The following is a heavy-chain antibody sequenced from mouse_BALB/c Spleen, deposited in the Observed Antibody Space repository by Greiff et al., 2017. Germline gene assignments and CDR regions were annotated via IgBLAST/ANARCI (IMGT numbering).Heavy chain of an antibody. J-gene: IGHJ2*01. D-gene: IGHD1-3*01. CDR2: IYPGDGDT. Sequence: VQLQQSGAELVRPGSSVKISCKASGYAFSSYWMNWVKQRPGQGLEWIGQIYPGDGDTNYNGKFKGKATLTADKSSSTAYMQLSSLTSEDSAVYFCARRGKGGHFDYWGQGTTLTVSS. V-gene: IGHV1-80*01. CDR1: GYAFSSYW. CDR3: ARRGKGGHFDY.